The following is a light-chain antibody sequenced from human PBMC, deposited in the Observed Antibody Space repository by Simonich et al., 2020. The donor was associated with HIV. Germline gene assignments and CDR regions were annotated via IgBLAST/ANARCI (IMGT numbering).Light chain of an antibody. Sequence: QSVLTQPPSASGTPGQRVTISCSGSTSNIGSNTVNWHQQLPGTAPKLLIYKNNQRPSGGPDRFSGSKSGTSASLAISGLQSEDEADYYCAAWDDSLNGWVFGGGTKLTVL. J-gene: IGLJ3*02. CDR2: KNN. CDR3: AAWDDSLNGWV. CDR1: TSNIGSNT. V-gene: IGLV1-44*01.